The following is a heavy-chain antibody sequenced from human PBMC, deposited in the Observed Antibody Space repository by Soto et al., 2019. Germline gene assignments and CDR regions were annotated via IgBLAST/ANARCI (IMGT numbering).Heavy chain of an antibody. CDR1: GGSFVGYD. V-gene: IGHV4-34*01. D-gene: IGHD2-2*01. Sequence: PSETLSVTWAVYGGSFVGYDGSCILQPPGKGLDWIGEINHSGTTNYNPSLKSRVTISVDTSKNQFSLKLSSVTAADTAVYYCARVRNPPSTYCSSTSCYLAYYYYYYMDVWGKGTTVTVSS. J-gene: IGHJ6*03. CDR2: INHSGTT. CDR3: ARVRNPPSTYCSSTSCYLAYYYYYYMDV.